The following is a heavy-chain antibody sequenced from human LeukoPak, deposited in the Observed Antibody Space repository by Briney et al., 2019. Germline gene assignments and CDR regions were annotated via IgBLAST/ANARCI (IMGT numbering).Heavy chain of an antibody. V-gene: IGHV3-7*01. D-gene: IGHD3-22*01. CDR3: AREPDYNYYDSSGYFGSDY. J-gene: IGHJ4*02. Sequence: GGSLRLSCAASGFTFSSYSMNWVRQAPGKGLEWVANIKQDGSEKYYVDSVKGRFTISRDNAKNSLYLQMNSLRAEDTAVYYCAREPDYNYYDSSGYFGSDYWGQGTLVTVSS. CDR1: GFTFSSYS. CDR2: IKQDGSEK.